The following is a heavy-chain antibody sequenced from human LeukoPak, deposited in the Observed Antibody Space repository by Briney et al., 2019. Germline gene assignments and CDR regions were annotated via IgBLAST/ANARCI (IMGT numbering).Heavy chain of an antibody. CDR1: GFTFSSYA. V-gene: IGHV3-23*01. Sequence: GGSLRLSCAASGFTFSSYATSWVRQAPGKGLEWVSGISGSVGSTYYADSVRGRFTISRDNSKNTLYLQMNSLRAEDTAVYYCAKPPNYDSSGPQVDYWGQGTLVTVSS. CDR2: ISGSVGST. D-gene: IGHD3-22*01. CDR3: AKPPNYDSSGPQVDY. J-gene: IGHJ4*02.